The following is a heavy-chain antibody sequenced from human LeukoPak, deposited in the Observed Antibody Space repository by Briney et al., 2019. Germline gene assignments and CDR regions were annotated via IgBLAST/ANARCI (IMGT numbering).Heavy chain of an antibody. CDR2: ISAYNGHT. CDR1: GYTFTNYG. CDR3: ARDSSGFPRDASDY. J-gene: IGHJ4*02. D-gene: IGHD3-22*01. V-gene: IGHV1-18*01. Sequence: VASVKVSCKASGYTFTNYGINRVRQAPGQGLEWMGWISAYNGHTNYAQNPQGRVTMTTDTSTSTAYMELRSLRSDDTAVYFCARDSSGFPRDASDYWGQGTLVTVSS.